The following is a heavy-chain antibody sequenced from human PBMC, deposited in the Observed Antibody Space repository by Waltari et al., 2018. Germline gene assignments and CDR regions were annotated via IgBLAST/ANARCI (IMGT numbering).Heavy chain of an antibody. CDR3: ARAHYDFWSGHYYYYYMDV. J-gene: IGHJ6*03. D-gene: IGHD3-3*01. CDR2: IIPILGIA. Sequence: QVQLVQSGAEVKKPGSSVKVSCKASGGPFSSYTISWVRQAPGQGLEWMGRIIPILGIANYAQKFQGRVTITADKSTSTAYMELSSLRSEDTAVYYCARAHYDFWSGHYYYYYMDVWGKGTTVTVSS. V-gene: IGHV1-69*02. CDR1: GGPFSSYT.